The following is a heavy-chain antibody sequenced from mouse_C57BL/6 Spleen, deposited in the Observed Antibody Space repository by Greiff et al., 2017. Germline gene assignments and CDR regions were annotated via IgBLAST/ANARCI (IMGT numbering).Heavy chain of an antibody. D-gene: IGHD3-2*02. V-gene: IGHV14-3*01. CDR1: GFNIKNTY. CDR3: ACTAQATGVYFDY. CDR2: IDPANGNT. J-gene: IGHJ2*01. Sequence: EVQRVESVAELVRPGASVKLSCTASGFNIKNTYMHWVKQRPEQGLEWIGRIDPANGNTKYAPKFQGKATITADTSSNTAYLQLSSLTSEDTAIYYCACTAQATGVYFDYWGQGTTLTVSS.